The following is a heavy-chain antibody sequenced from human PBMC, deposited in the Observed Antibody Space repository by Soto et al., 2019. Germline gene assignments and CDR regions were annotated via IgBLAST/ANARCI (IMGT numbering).Heavy chain of an antibody. CDR2: IYPGGSDT. CDR3: AVVLGDSRSIHYFDY. Sequence: GESLKISCKGSGYTFTSYWIGWVRQMPGKGLEWMGIIYPGGSDTRYSPSFQGQVTISVDKSITTAYLQWSSLKASDTAMFYCAVVLGDSRSIHYFDYWGQGTLVTVSS. CDR1: GYTFTSYW. V-gene: IGHV5-51*01. D-gene: IGHD3-16*01. J-gene: IGHJ4*02.